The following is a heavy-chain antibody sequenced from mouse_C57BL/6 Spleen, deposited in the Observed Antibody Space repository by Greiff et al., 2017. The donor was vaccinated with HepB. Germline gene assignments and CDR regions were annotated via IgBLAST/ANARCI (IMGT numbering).Heavy chain of an antibody. J-gene: IGHJ4*01. V-gene: IGHV2-6*03. Sequence: VKLKESGPGLVAPSQSLSITCTVSGFSLTSYGVHWVRQPPGKGLEWLVVIWSDGSTTYNSALKSRLSISKDNSKSQVFLKMNSLQTDDTARYYCASYGSTYYYAMDYWGQGTSVTVSS. D-gene: IGHD1-1*01. CDR3: ASYGSTYYYAMDY. CDR1: GFSLTSYG. CDR2: IWSDGST.